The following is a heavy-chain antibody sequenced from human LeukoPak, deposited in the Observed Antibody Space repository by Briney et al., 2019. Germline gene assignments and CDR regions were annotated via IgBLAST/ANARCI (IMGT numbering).Heavy chain of an antibody. Sequence: GGSLRLSCAASGFTFSSYGMHWVRQAPGKGLEWVAFIRYDGSNKYYADSVKGRFTISRDNSKNTLYLQMNSLRAEDTAVYYCAKDYRSSSWQYYHYYYYMDVWGKGTTVTVSS. CDR1: GFTFSSYG. CDR3: AKDYRSSSWQYYHYYYYMDV. J-gene: IGHJ6*03. D-gene: IGHD6-13*01. CDR2: IRYDGSNK. V-gene: IGHV3-30*02.